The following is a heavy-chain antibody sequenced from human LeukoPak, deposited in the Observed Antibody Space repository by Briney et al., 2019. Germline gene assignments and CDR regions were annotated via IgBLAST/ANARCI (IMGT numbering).Heavy chain of an antibody. V-gene: IGHV4-34*01. Sequence: SETLSLTCAVYGGSFSGYYWSWIRQPPGKGLEWIGEIDHTGSTHYNPSLKSRVTMSVDASKNQFSLKLTFVTAADTAVYYCARVRGLWFGVRNDSWGQGTLVTVSS. D-gene: IGHD3-10*01. CDR2: IDHTGST. CDR1: GGSFSGYY. CDR3: ARVRGLWFGVRNDS. J-gene: IGHJ4*02.